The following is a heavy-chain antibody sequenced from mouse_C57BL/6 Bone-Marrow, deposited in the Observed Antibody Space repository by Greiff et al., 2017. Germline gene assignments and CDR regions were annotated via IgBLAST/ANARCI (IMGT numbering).Heavy chain of an antibody. CDR2: IYPRSGNT. V-gene: IGHV1-81*01. CDR3: ARKLGNY. D-gene: IGHD4-1*01. J-gene: IGHJ2*01. CDR1: GYTFTSYG. Sequence: VKLQESGAELARPGASVKLSCKASGYTFTSYGISWVKQRTGQGLEWIGEIYPRSGNTYYNEKFKGKATLTADKSSSTAYMELRSLTAEDSAVYFCARKLGNYWGQGTTLTVSA.